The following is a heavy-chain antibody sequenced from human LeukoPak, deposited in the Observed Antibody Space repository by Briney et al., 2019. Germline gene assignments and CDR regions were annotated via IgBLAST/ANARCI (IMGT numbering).Heavy chain of an antibody. J-gene: IGHJ4*02. CDR1: GFTFSSYS. CDR3: ARFSAASDFDY. V-gene: IGHV3-48*04. D-gene: IGHD6-13*01. CDR2: ISSSSSTI. Sequence: GGSLRLSCAASGFTFSSYSMNWVRQAPGKGLEWVSYISSSSSTIYYADSVKGRFTISRDNAKNSLYLQMNDLRAEDTAVYYCARFSAASDFDYWGQGTLVTVSS.